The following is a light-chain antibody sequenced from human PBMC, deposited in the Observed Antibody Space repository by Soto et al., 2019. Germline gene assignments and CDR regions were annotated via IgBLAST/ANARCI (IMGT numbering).Light chain of an antibody. J-gene: IGLJ1*01. CDR3: CSYAGSSTYV. V-gene: IGLV2-23*01. Sequence: QSALTQPASVSGSPGQSITISCTGTSSDVGSYDLVSWYQQHPGKAPKFMIYEATKRPSGVSNRFSGSKSGNTASLTISGLQAEDEADYYCCSYAGSSTYVFGTGTKLTVL. CDR1: SSDVGSYDL. CDR2: EAT.